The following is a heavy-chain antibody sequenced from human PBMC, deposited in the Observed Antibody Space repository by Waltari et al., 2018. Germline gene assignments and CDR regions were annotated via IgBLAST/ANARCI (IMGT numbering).Heavy chain of an antibody. V-gene: IGHV7-4-1*02. CDR1: GYTFTSYA. CDR2: INTNTGNP. D-gene: IGHD6-13*01. J-gene: IGHJ6*02. CDR3: ASLFRGVAAAGHGGYYYGMDV. Sequence: QVQLVQSGSELKKPGASVKVSCKASGYTFTSYAMNWVRQAPGQGLEWMGWINTNTGNPTYAQGFTGRFVFSLETSGSTAYLQISSLKAEDTAVYYCASLFRGVAAAGHGGYYYGMDVWGQGTTVTVSS.